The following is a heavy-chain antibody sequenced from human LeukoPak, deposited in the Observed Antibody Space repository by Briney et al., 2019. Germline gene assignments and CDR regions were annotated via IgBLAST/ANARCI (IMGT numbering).Heavy chain of an antibody. V-gene: IGHV4-59*01. D-gene: IGHD3-10*01. CDR3: ARAEFTVVRGVIVES. CDR2: IYYSGST. J-gene: IGHJ4*02. Sequence: SETLSLTCTVSGGSISSYYWSWIRQPPGKGLEWIGYIYYSGSTNYTPSLQSRVTISVDTSKNQFSLKLSSVTAADTAVYYCARAEFTVVRGVIVESWGQGTLVTVSS. CDR1: GGSISSYY.